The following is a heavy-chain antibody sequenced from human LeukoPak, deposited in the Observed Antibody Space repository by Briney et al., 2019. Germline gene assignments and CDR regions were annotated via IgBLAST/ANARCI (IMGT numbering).Heavy chain of an antibody. D-gene: IGHD3-10*01. Sequence: GRSLRLSCAASGFTFSSYGMHWVRQAPGKGLEWVAVISYDGSNKYYADSVKGRFTISRDNSKNTLYLQMNSLRAEDTAVYYCARGSYNYGHYSDFTIWGQGTMVIVS. V-gene: IGHV3-30*03. CDR2: ISYDGSNK. CDR3: ARGSYNYGHYSDFTI. CDR1: GFTFSSYG. J-gene: IGHJ3*02.